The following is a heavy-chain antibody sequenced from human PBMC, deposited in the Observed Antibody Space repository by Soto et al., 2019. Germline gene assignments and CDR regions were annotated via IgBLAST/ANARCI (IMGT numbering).Heavy chain of an antibody. J-gene: IGHJ5*02. CDR2: IKSDGSST. V-gene: IGHV3-74*01. Sequence: WGSLRLSCAASGFTFSSYWMHWVRQAKGKGLVWVSRIKSDGSSTYYADSVKGRFTISRDNAKNTLYLQMNSLRAEDTAVYYCTRDFDTWGQGTLVTESS. CDR1: GFTFSSYW. CDR3: TRDFDT.